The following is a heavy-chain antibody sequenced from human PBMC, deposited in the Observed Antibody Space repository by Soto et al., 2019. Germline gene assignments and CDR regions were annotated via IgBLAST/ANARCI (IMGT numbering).Heavy chain of an antibody. Sequence: QVQLVQAGAEVKKPGASAPVSCKASGYTFTSYDINWVRQATGQGLEWMGWMNPNSGNTGYAQKVQGRVTMTGNTSIRTAYMELSSLRSEDTAVYYCARERATFPDYWGQGTLVTVSS. J-gene: IGHJ4*02. D-gene: IGHD1-26*01. CDR3: ARERATFPDY. CDR1: GYTFTSYD. V-gene: IGHV1-8*01. CDR2: MNPNSGNT.